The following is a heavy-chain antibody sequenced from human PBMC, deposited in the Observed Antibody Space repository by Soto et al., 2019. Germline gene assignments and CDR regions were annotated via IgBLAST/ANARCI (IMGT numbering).Heavy chain of an antibody. J-gene: IGHJ6*03. D-gene: IGHD5-12*01. CDR1: GYTFTGYY. Sequence: ASVKVSCKASGYTFTGYYMHWVRQAPGQGLEWMGWINPNSGGTNYAQKFQGWVTMTRDTSISTAYMELSRLRSDDTAVYYCARSGYSGYDSYYYYYMDVWGKGTTVTVSS. CDR3: ARSGYSGYDSYYYYYMDV. V-gene: IGHV1-2*04. CDR2: INPNSGGT.